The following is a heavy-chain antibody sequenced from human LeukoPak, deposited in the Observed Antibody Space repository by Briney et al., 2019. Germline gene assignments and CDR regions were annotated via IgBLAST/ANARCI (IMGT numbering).Heavy chain of an antibody. Sequence: PSETLSLTCTVSGGSISSYYWSWIRQPPGKGLEWIGYIYYSGSTNYNPSLKSRVTISVDTSKNQFSLKLSSVTAADTAVYYCARETLDSSGRYENWFDPWGQGTLVTVSS. D-gene: IGHD6-19*01. CDR3: ARETLDSSGRYENWFDP. CDR2: IYYSGST. CDR1: GGSISSYY. J-gene: IGHJ5*02. V-gene: IGHV4-59*01.